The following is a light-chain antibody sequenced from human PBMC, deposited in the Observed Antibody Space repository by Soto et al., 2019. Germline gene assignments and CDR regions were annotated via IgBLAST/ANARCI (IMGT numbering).Light chain of an antibody. CDR1: SGHSSYI. V-gene: IGLV4-60*02. Sequence: QLVLTQSSSASASLGSSVKLTCTLSSGHSSYIVAWHQQQPGKAPRYLMNLEGSGSYNKGSGVPDRFSGSSSGTDRYLTISNLQFEDEADYYCETWDSNTRVFGGGTKVTVL. CDR3: ETWDSNTRV. CDR2: LEGSGSY. J-gene: IGLJ2*01.